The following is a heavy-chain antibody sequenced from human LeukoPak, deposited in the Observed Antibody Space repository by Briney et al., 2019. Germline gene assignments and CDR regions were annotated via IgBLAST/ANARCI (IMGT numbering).Heavy chain of an antibody. CDR3: AKGREVKEYGDYVGY. D-gene: IGHD4-17*01. CDR2: ISSSSSAI. J-gene: IGHJ4*02. CDR1: GFTFSDHY. Sequence: GGSLTLSCVGSGFTFSDHYVDWVRQAPGKGLEWVSYISSSSSAIYYADSVKGRFTMSRDNAKNSLYLQMNSLRAEDTAIYYCAKGREVKEYGDYVGYWGQGTLVTVSS. V-gene: IGHV3-11*01.